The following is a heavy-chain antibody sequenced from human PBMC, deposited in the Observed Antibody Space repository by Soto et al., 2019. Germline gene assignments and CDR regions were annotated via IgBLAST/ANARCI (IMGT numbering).Heavy chain of an antibody. CDR1: GFTFSSYA. Sequence: EVQLLESGGGLVQPGGSLRLSCAASGFTFSSYAMSWVRQAPGKGLEWVSAISGSGGSTYYADSVKGRFTISRDNSKNTLFLHMNSLRAEDTAVYYCAKTYYYDSSGYSNPELDYWGQGTLVTVSS. V-gene: IGHV3-23*01. CDR3: AKTYYYDSSGYSNPELDY. J-gene: IGHJ4*02. D-gene: IGHD3-22*01. CDR2: ISGSGGST.